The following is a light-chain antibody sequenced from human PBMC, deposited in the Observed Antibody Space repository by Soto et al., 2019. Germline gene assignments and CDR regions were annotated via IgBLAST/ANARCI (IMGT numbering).Light chain of an antibody. V-gene: IGKV3-15*01. CDR3: QQYDKWPRN. CDR2: FAS. Sequence: VMTQSPATLSVSPGGRAALSCRASQSVSTNLAWYQQKPGQPPRLLIYFASTRATAVPARFTAGGSGTEFTLTISSLQSDDLAVYYCQQYDKWPRNFGQGTK. J-gene: IGKJ1*01. CDR1: QSVSTN.